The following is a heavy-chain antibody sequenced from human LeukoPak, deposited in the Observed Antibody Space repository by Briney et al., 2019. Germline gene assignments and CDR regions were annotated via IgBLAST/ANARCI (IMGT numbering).Heavy chain of an antibody. J-gene: IGHJ4*02. CDR2: IWYDGGNK. CDR1: GFTFSSWA. Sequence: GGSLRLSCAASGFTFSSWAMHWVRQAPGKGLEWVAVIWYDGGNKYYVDSVKGRFSISRDNSKNTLYLQMISLRAEDTAVYYCAEVRQAAGGRWDYFDYWGQGTLVTVSS. CDR3: AEVRQAAGGRWDYFDY. V-gene: IGHV3-33*06. D-gene: IGHD6-13*01.